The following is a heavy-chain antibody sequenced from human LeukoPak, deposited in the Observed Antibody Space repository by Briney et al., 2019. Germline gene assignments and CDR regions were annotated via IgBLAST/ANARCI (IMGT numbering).Heavy chain of an antibody. CDR2: FSRSGGTT. CDR1: ELTFGPFA. D-gene: IGHD6-19*01. CDR3: ARRGDSSGWYHPGFDS. Sequence: GGSLRLSCAASELTFGPFAMGGFRRAPGKGLGWVPVFSRSGGTTHYADSVKGRFTISRDNAKNTLYLEMNSLRAEDTAVYYCARRGDSSGWYHPGFDSWGQGTLVTVSS. J-gene: IGHJ4*02. V-gene: IGHV3-23*01.